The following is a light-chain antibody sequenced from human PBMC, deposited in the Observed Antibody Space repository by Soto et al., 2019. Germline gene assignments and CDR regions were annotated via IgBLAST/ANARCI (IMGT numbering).Light chain of an antibody. J-gene: IGLJ3*02. CDR3: QSYDSSNPWV. CDR1: SGSIASNY. CDR2: EDN. Sequence: NFMLTQPHSVSESPGKTVTISCTRSSGSIASNYVQWYQQRPGSAPTTVIYEDNQRPSGVPDRFSGSIDSSSNSASLTISGVKTEDEADYYCQSYDSSNPWVFGGGTKVTVL. V-gene: IGLV6-57*03.